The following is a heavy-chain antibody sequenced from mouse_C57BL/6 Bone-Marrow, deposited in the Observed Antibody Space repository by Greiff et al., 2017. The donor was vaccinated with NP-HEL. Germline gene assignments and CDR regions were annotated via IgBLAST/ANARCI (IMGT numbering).Heavy chain of an antibody. Sequence: EVQVVESGPGLVKPSQSLSLTCSVTVYSITSGYYWNWIRQFPGNKLEWMGYISYDGSNNYNPSLKNRISITRDTSKNQFFLKLNSVTTEDTATYYCARDLLFFDYWGQGTTLTVSS. CDR3: ARDLLFFDY. CDR1: VYSITSGYY. V-gene: IGHV3-6*01. CDR2: ISYDGSN. D-gene: IGHD2-10*01. J-gene: IGHJ2*01.